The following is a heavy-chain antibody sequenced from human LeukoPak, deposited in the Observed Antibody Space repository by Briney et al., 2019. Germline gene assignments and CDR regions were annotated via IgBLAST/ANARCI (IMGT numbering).Heavy chain of an antibody. V-gene: IGHV3-30-3*01. CDR2: ISYEGSNK. Sequence: LSGGSLRLSCAATFSTYAMHWVRQAPGKGLEWVAVISYEGSNKRHADSVKGRFTISRDNSKNTLYLQMSSLRAEDTAVYYCARELDGYNHFDYWGQGTLVTVSS. J-gene: IGHJ4*02. CDR1: TFSTYA. D-gene: IGHD5-24*01. CDR3: ARELDGYNHFDY.